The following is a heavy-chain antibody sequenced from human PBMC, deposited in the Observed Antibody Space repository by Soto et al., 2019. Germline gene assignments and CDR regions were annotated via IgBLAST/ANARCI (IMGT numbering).Heavy chain of an antibody. V-gene: IGHV5-51*01. J-gene: IGHJ4*02. CDR3: ARPPLPGYSIHFNS. CDR2: VYPRDSDT. D-gene: IGHD2-15*01. Sequence: PGASLKISCKASGYIFIDYWIGWVRQMPGKGLEWMGIVYPRDSDTRYSPSFQGQVTISADRSTGTAFLQWRSLKASDTALYYCARPPLPGYSIHFNSWGQGTLVTVLL. CDR1: GYIFIDYW.